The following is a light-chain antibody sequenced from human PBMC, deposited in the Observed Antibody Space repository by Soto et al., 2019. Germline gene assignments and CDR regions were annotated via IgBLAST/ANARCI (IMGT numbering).Light chain of an antibody. CDR2: GAS. CDR3: QKYNNWPLT. CDR1: QSVSSN. Sequence: EIVMTQSPATLSVSPGERATLSCRDSQSVSSNLAWYQHKPGQARRLLIYGASTRATGIPARFSGSGSGTKFTRSISSLQSEDFAVYYCQKYNNWPLTFAGGTKVEIK. J-gene: IGKJ4*01. V-gene: IGKV3-15*01.